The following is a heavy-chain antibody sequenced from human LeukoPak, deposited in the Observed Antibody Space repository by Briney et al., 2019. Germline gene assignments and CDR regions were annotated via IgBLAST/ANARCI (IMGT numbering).Heavy chain of an antibody. CDR1: GFTFSSYA. CDR3: ARDYYYGMDV. V-gene: IGHV3-23*01. Sequence: PGGSLRLSCAPSGFTFSSYAMSWVRQAPGKGLEWVSAISGSGGDTYYADSVKGRFTISRDNSKDTLYLQMNSLRAEDTAVYYCARDYYYGMDVWGQGTTVTVSS. J-gene: IGHJ6*02. CDR2: ISGSGGDT.